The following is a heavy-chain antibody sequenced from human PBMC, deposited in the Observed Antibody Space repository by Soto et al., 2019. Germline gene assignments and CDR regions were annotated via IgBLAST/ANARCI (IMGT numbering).Heavy chain of an antibody. CDR2: LSGTGDDT. Sequence: GGSLRLSCSASGFTFSSYAMSWVRQAPGKGLEWVSGLSGTGDDTYYADSVKGRFTISRDHSKNTLYLQMNSLRAEDTAVYYCAKAGYPDYDILTGYCHFDYWGQGTLVTVSS. D-gene: IGHD3-9*01. J-gene: IGHJ4*02. V-gene: IGHV3-23*01. CDR1: GFTFSSYA. CDR3: AKAGYPDYDILTGYCHFDY.